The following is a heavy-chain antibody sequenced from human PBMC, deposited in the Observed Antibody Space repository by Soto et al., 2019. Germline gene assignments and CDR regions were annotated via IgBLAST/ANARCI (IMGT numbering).Heavy chain of an antibody. J-gene: IGHJ4*02. CDR2: ISVYHGNT. CDR3: ARGGSGSYRMFDY. D-gene: IGHD1-26*01. Sequence: QVQLVQSGAEVKKPGASVTVSCQASGFTFNTYVFTWVRQAPGQGLEWLGWISVYHGNTNYAQKVQGRVTMTTDTSTSTAYMELRSLRSDDTAVYYCARGGSGSYRMFDYWGQGTLVTVSS. CDR1: GFTFNTYV. V-gene: IGHV1-18*01.